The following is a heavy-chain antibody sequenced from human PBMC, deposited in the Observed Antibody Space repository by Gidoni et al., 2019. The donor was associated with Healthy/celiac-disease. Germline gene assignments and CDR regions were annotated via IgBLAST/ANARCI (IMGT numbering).Heavy chain of an antibody. CDR1: GFPFSNAW. CDR3: TTARSIAARQENWFDP. J-gene: IGHJ5*02. Sequence: EVQLVESGGGLVKPGGSLRLSCAASGFPFSNAWLSWVRQVPGKGLEGVGRIKSKTDGGTTDYAEPVKGRFTISRDDSKNTLYLQMNSLKTEDTAVYYCTTARSIAARQENWFDPWGQGTLVTVSS. V-gene: IGHV3-15*01. CDR2: IKSKTDGGTT. D-gene: IGHD6-6*01.